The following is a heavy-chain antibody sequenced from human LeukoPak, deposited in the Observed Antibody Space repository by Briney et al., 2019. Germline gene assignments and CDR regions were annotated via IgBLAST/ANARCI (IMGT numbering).Heavy chain of an antibody. Sequence: PSETLSLTCSVSGGSINNYYWGWIRRPPGRGLEYIGHIYYTGKTDYNPSFKSRVTMSVDTSKNQLSLKLSFLTAADTAVYYCARWDCSSGTCYYLDYWGQGTLVIVSS. CDR1: GGSINNYY. V-gene: IGHV4-59*01. J-gene: IGHJ4*02. CDR2: IYYTGKT. CDR3: ARWDCSSGTCYYLDY. D-gene: IGHD2-15*01.